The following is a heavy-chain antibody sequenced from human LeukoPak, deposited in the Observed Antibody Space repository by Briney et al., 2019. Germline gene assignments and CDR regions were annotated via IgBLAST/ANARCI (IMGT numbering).Heavy chain of an antibody. V-gene: IGHV3-11*01. CDR3: ATEVARNPGGYY. CDR1: GFTFSDYY. CDR2: ISSSGSTI. Sequence: GSLRLSCAASGFTFSDYYMTWIRQAPGKGLEWVSYISSSGSTIYYADSVKGRFTISRDNAKNSLYLQMNSLRAEDTAVYYCATEVARNPGGYYWGQGTLVTVSS. J-gene: IGHJ4*02. D-gene: IGHD5-12*01.